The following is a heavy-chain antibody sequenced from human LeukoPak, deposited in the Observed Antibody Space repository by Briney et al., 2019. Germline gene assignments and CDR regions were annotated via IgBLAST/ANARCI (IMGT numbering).Heavy chain of an antibody. CDR2: LYHSGST. Sequence: SETLSLTCAVSGYSICSGHYWGWLGHPPGTGLEWIESLYHSGSTYYNTSLKSRVTISVHTSKNQFSLKLTSVTAADTAVYFCARRVVTIGDDAFDIWGQGTMVTVSS. CDR1: GYSICSGHY. CDR3: ARRVVTIGDDAFDI. V-gene: IGHV4-38-2*01. D-gene: IGHD3-22*01. J-gene: IGHJ3*02.